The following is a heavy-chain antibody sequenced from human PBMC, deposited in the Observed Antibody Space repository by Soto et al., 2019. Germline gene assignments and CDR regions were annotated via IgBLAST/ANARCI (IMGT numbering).Heavy chain of an antibody. CDR2: RNPNSGGT. CDR1: GYTFTGYY. V-gene: IGHV1-2*04. CDR3: VSDARGDEAPMDY. Sequence: QVQLVQSGAEVKKPGASVKVSCKASGYTFTGYYMHWVRQAPGQGLEWMGWRNPNSGGTNYAQKFQDWVNMTRDTPIRTAYMDLSRLRADDTAGYDFVSDARGDEAPMDYWGQGTLVSVSS. J-gene: IGHJ4*02. D-gene: IGHD3-10*01.